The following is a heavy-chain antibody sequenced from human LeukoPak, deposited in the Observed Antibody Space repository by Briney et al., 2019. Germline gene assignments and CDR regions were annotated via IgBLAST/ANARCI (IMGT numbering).Heavy chain of an antibody. CDR1: AFTFSSYS. D-gene: IGHD4-17*01. Sequence: GGSLRLSCAASAFTFSSYSMNWVRQAPGEGLEWISVIYSGGSTYYADSVKGRFTISRDNSKNTLYLQMNSPRAEDTAVYYCARVSPNTVTTLQYFDYWGQGTLVTVSS. CDR2: IYSGGST. V-gene: IGHV3-66*01. J-gene: IGHJ4*02. CDR3: ARVSPNTVTTLQYFDY.